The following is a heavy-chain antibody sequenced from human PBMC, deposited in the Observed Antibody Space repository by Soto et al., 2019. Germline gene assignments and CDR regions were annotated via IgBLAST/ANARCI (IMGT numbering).Heavy chain of an antibody. Sequence: QVQLQESGPGLVKPLQTLSLTCTVSGGSISSGGHYWSWIRQHPGKGLEWIGYIYYTGNTYYNPSLKSRVTRSVDTSKNPCSLKLISVTAADTAVYSCAGQRWLQPLDYWGQGTLVTVSS. D-gene: IGHD5-12*01. V-gene: IGHV4-31*03. CDR2: IYYTGNT. J-gene: IGHJ4*02. CDR3: AGQRWLQPLDY. CDR1: GGSISSGGHY.